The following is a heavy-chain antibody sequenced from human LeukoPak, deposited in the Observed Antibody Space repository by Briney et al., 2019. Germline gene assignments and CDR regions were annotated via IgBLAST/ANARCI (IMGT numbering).Heavy chain of an antibody. CDR1: GFTFSSYS. CDR3: ARHDSWAFDC. V-gene: IGHV3-48*02. Sequence: GGSLSLSCAASGFTFSSYSMNWVGQAPGKGLEWLSHIRSSSETILYADSVNGRFAISRDNAKNSPYLQMTSLRDEDTAVYYCARHDSWAFDCWGQGTLVTVSS. J-gene: IGHJ4*02. D-gene: IGHD3-22*01. CDR2: IRSSSETI.